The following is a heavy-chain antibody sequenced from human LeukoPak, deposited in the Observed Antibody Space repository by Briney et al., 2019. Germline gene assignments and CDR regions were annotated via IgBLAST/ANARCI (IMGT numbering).Heavy chain of an antibody. CDR1: VYTFTVYY. D-gene: IGHD4-17*01. J-gene: IGHJ4*02. CDR2: INPNSDGT. V-gene: IGHV1-2*02. Sequence: ASVTVSFKASVYTFTVYYIHWVRQAPGQGLGWMGWINPNSDGTNYAQKFQGRVTMTRDTSISTAYMELSRLRSDDTAVYYCARNNYGDYVPSFDYWGQGTLVTVSS. CDR3: ARNNYGDYVPSFDY.